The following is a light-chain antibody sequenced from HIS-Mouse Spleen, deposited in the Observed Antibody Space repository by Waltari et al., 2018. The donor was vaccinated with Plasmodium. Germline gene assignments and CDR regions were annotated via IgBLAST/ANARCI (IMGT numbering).Light chain of an antibody. CDR3: SSYTSSSTLNYV. CDR1: SSYVGGYNY. Sequence: QSALTQPASVSGSPGQSITISCTGTSSYVGGYNYVPCYQQHPGKAPKLMIYDVSNRPSGVSNRFSGSKSGNTASLTISGLQAEDEADYYCSSYTSSSTLNYVFGTGTKVTVL. CDR2: DVS. V-gene: IGLV2-14*03. J-gene: IGLJ1*01.